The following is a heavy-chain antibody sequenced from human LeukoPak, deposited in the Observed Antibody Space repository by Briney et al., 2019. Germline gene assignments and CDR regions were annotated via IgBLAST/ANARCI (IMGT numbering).Heavy chain of an antibody. CDR1: GFTFSSYS. J-gene: IGHJ4*02. D-gene: IGHD6-13*01. V-gene: IGHV3-21*01. CDR3: ARAKAAAGVFDY. CDR2: ISSSSSYI. Sequence: GGSLRLSCAASGFTFSSYSMNWVRQAPGKGLEWVSSISSSSSYIYYADSVKGRFTISRDNAKNSLYLQMNSLRAEDTAVYYCARAKAAAGVFDYWGQGTLVTVSS.